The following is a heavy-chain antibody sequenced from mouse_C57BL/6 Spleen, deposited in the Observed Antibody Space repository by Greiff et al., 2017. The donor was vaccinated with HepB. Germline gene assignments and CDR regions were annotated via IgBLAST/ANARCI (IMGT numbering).Heavy chain of an antibody. J-gene: IGHJ2*01. CDR2: IDPSDSYT. CDR3: ARRDDEDYFDY. Sequence: QVQLQQPGAELVKPGASVKLSCKASGYTFTSYWMQWVKQRPGQGLEWIGEIDPSDSYTNYNPKFKGKATLTVDTSSSTAYMQLSSLTSEDSAVYYGARRDDEDYFDYWGQGTTLTVSS. V-gene: IGHV1-50*01. D-gene: IGHD2-12*01. CDR1: GYTFTSYW.